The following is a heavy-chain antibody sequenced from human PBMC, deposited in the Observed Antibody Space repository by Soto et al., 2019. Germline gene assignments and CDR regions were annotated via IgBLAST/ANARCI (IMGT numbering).Heavy chain of an antibody. Sequence: QVQLVQSGAEVKKPGASVKVSCKASGYTFTGYYMHWVRQAPGQGLEWMGWINPNSGGTNYAQKFQGWVTMTRDTSISTAYMELSRPRSDDTAVYYCARAISSSWYTGGYFQHWGQGTLVTVSS. CDR2: INPNSGGT. CDR3: ARAISSSWYTGGYFQH. D-gene: IGHD6-13*01. CDR1: GYTFTGYY. J-gene: IGHJ1*01. V-gene: IGHV1-2*04.